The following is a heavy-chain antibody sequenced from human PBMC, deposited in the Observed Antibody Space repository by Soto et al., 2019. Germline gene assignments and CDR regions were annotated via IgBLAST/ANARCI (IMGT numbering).Heavy chain of an antibody. D-gene: IGHD2-8*01. Sequence: QITLKESGPTLVKPTQTLTLTCSFSGFSLTNSGVGVGWIRQPPGKALEWLAFIYWDDEKHYRPSLQSRLTVTRDAPKDQVVLPTTNMDPVDTTTYYCAPPRRITLYGGGGDFDYWGQGTLVIVSS. CDR3: APPRRITLYGGGGDFDY. CDR1: GFSLTNSGVG. CDR2: IYWDDEK. V-gene: IGHV2-5*02. J-gene: IGHJ4*02.